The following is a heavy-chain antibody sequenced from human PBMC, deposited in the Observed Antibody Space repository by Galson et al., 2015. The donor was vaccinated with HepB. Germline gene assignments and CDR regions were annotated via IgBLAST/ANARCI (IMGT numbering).Heavy chain of an antibody. CDR3: AYFTSGSAEDLHY. CDR1: GGTFSSYP. J-gene: IGHJ1*01. Sequence: SVKVSCKASGGTFSSYPIIWVRQAPGQGLEWMGGIIPIFGTANYARKFQGRVTIAADESTSTAYMVLRSLRYEDTAVYYCAYFTSGSAEDLHYWGQGTLVTVSS. V-gene: IGHV1-69*13. D-gene: IGHD3-10*01. CDR2: IIPIFGTA.